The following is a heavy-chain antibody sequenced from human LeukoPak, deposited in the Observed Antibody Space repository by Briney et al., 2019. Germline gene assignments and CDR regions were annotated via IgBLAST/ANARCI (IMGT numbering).Heavy chain of an antibody. V-gene: IGHV3-66*01. Sequence: GGSLRLSCAASGFTVSSNYMSWVRQAPGKGLEWVSVIYSGGSTYYADSVKGRFTISRDNSKNTLYLQMNSLRAEDTAVYYCARDPITIFGVVSRSYYYYGMDGGGQGTTVTVS. J-gene: IGHJ6*02. D-gene: IGHD3-3*01. CDR3: ARDPITIFGVVSRSYYYYGMDG. CDR1: GFTVSSNY. CDR2: IYSGGST.